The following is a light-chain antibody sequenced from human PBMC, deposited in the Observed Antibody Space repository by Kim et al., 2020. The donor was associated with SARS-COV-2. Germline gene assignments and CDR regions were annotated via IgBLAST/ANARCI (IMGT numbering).Light chain of an antibody. CDR3: GTWDSSLSAVV. CDR1: SSNIGNNY. J-gene: IGLJ2*01. Sequence: GQKVTISCSGSSSNIGNNYVSWYQQHPGTAPKLLIYDNNKRPSGIPDRFSGSKSGTSATLGITGLQTGDEADYYCGTWDSSLSAVVFGGGTQLTV. CDR2: DNN. V-gene: IGLV1-51*01.